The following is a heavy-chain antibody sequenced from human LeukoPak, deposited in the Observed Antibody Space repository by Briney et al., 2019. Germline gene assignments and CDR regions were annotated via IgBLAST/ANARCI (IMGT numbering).Heavy chain of an antibody. Sequence: PSETLSLTCTVSGGSISSSTYYWGWIRQPPGKGLERIGNLYYSGSTYYNPSLKSRVTISVDTSKIQFSLKLSSVTAADTAVYYCARGELAYCGGDCYRPFDYWGQGTLVTVSS. V-gene: IGHV4-39*07. D-gene: IGHD2-21*02. CDR3: ARGELAYCGGDCYRPFDY. CDR2: LYYSGST. J-gene: IGHJ4*02. CDR1: GGSISSSTYY.